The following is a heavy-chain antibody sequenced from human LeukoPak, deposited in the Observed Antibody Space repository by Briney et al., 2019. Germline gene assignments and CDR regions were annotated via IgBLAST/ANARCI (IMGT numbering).Heavy chain of an antibody. V-gene: IGHV3-21*01. CDR3: ARATLAATVPIDY. D-gene: IGHD4-17*01. Sequence: PGGSLRLSCAASGSTFSSYSMNWVRQAPGKGLEWVSSISSSSSYIYYADSVKGRFTISRDNAKNSLYLQMNSLRAEDTAVYYCARATLAATVPIDYWGQGTLVTVSS. CDR2: ISSSSSYI. J-gene: IGHJ4*02. CDR1: GSTFSSYS.